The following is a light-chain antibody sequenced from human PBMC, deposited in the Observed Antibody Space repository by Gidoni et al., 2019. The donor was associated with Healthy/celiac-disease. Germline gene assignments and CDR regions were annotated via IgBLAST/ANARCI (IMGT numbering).Light chain of an antibody. CDR1: QSVSSSY. J-gene: IGKJ4*01. CDR3: QQYGSSPLLT. CDR2: GAS. V-gene: IGKV3-20*01. Sequence: EIVLTQSPGTLSLSPGERATLSCRASQSVSSSYLAWYQQKPGQAPRLLIYGASSRAPGIPDRFSGSGSGTDFTLTISRLEPEDFAVYYCQQYGSSPLLTFXGXTKVEIK.